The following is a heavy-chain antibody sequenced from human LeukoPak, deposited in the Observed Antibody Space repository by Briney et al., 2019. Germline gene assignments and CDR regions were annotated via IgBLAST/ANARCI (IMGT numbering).Heavy chain of an antibody. CDR3: AKDSTSYYYDSSGYYLVY. D-gene: IGHD3-22*01. CDR1: GFTVSSNY. V-gene: IGHV3-53*01. Sequence: GGSLRLSCAASGFTVSSNYMSWVRQAPGKGLEWVSVIYSGGSTYYADSVKGRFTISRHNSKNTLYLQMNSLRAEDTAVYYCAKDSTSYYYDSSGYYLVYWGQGTLVTVSS. J-gene: IGHJ4*02. CDR2: IYSGGST.